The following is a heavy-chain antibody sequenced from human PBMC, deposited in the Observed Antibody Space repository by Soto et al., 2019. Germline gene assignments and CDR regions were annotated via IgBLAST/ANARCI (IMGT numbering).Heavy chain of an antibody. CDR3: AGASSGWFVMSV. J-gene: IGHJ6*02. CDR1: GFNFNSYE. CDR2: ISSGGSSI. V-gene: IGHV3-48*03. Sequence: GGSRRLSCAPSGFNFNSYEMNWVRQAPGKGLEWLSSISSGGSSIYSADSVKGRFTISRENAKNSLYLQMNSLRANDTAVYVCAGASSGWFVMSVWRQGTRGTVSS. D-gene: IGHD6-19*01.